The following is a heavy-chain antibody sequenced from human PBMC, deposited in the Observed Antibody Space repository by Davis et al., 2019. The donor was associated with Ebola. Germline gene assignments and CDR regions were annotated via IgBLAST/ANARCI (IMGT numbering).Heavy chain of an antibody. CDR2: IRSKAYGGTT. CDR3: TRERITILGVVRHGMDV. Sequence: GESLKISCTASGFTFGDQTMSWVCQAPSKGLEWVGFIRSKAYGGTTEYAASLKDRFTISRDGSQSIAYLQMNSLKTEDTAVYYCTRERITILGVVRHGMDVWGQGTTVTVSS. V-gene: IGHV3-49*04. J-gene: IGHJ6*02. D-gene: IGHD3-3*01. CDR1: GFTFGDQT.